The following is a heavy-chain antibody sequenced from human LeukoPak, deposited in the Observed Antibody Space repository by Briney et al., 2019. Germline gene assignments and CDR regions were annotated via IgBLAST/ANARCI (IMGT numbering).Heavy chain of an antibody. CDR1: GGTFSSYA. CDR3: ARFPDWGYQSPLFD. D-gene: IGHD7-27*01. V-gene: IGHV1-69*05. J-gene: IGHJ4*02. Sequence: SVKVSCKASGGTFSSYAISWVRQAPGQGLEWMGRIIPIFGTANYAQKCQGRVTITTDESTSTAYMELSSLRSEDTAVYYCARFPDWGYQSPLFDWGQGTLVTVSS. CDR2: IIPIFGTA.